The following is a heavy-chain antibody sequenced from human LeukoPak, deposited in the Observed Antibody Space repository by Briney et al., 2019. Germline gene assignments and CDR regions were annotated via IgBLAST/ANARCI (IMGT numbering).Heavy chain of an antibody. CDR2: IYYRGST. CDR1: GGSISNYY. CDR3: ARVHSGYDFGNRKYYYFDY. Sequence: SQTLSLTCTVSGGSISNYYWSWIRQPPGKGLEWIGYIYYRGSTNYNPSLKSRVTISVDTSKNQFSLKLSSVTAADTAVYYCARVHSGYDFGNRKYYYFDYWGQGTLVTVSS. V-gene: IGHV4-59*08. J-gene: IGHJ4*02. D-gene: IGHD5-12*01.